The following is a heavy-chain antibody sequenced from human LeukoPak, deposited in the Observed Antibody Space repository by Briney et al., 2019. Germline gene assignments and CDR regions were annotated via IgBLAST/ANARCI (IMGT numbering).Heavy chain of an antibody. Sequence: SALALAKPTHTFTLTSTVSGFSLSARALGVGWFRQPPGKDLEWPALIHWHDDNRYSPSLTSRLNISMEPSKTQAAPTVTNMDPVDTGTYYCARLKQVYFRDTFDIWGQGTMVAVSS. J-gene: IGHJ3*02. V-gene: IGHV2-5*01. CDR3: ARLKQVYFRDTFDI. CDR1: GFSLSARALG. CDR2: IHWHDDN. D-gene: IGHD1/OR15-1a*01.